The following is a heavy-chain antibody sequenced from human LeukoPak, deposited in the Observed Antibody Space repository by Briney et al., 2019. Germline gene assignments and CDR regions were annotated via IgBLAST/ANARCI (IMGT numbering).Heavy chain of an antibody. Sequence: GGSLRLSCAASGFTFSRYSMNWVRQAPGKGLEWVSYVSTSSSRTHYADSVKGRFTISRDNAKNSLYLQMNSLRDEDTAVYYCARDYGSGSPWYFDFWGQGTLVTVSP. CDR2: VSTSSSRT. V-gene: IGHV3-48*02. J-gene: IGHJ4*02. CDR1: GFTFSRYS. D-gene: IGHD3-10*01. CDR3: ARDYGSGSPWYFDF.